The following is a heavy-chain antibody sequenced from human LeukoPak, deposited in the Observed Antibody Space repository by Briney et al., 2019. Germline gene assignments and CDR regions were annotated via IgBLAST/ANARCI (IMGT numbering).Heavy chain of an antibody. V-gene: IGHV4-39*01. CDR2: IYYSGST. J-gene: IGHJ5*02. CDR3: ARVGVRQAAAGTRWFDP. Sequence: SETLSLTCTVSGGSISSSSYYWGWIRQPPGKGLEWIGSIYYSGSTYYNPSLKSRVTISVDTSKNQFSLKLSSVTAADTAVYYCARVGVRQAAAGTRWFDPWGQGTLVTVPS. CDR1: GGSISSSSYY. D-gene: IGHD6-13*01.